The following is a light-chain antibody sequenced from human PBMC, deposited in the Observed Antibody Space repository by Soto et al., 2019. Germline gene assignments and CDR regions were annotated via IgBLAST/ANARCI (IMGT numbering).Light chain of an antibody. J-gene: IGKJ4*01. V-gene: IGKV3-20*01. CDR1: QSVSSSY. CDR3: QHFSNSPPLT. CDR2: GAS. Sequence: EIVLTQSPGTLSLSPGERVTLSCRASQSVSSSYLAWYQQTSVQTPRLLIYGASNRATGIPDRFSGRGSGTYFTLSISRLEPEDFAVYYCQHFSNSPPLTFGGGTRVEIK.